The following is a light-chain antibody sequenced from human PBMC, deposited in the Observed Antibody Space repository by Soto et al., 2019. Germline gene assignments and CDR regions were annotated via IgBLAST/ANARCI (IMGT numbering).Light chain of an antibody. Sequence: ETVLTQSPGTLSLSPGERATLSCRASQSIRSNYLAWYRQTPGQAPRILIYGASKRAPGIADRFSGSGSGTDFTLIISRLEPEDFALYYCQQYGSSPWTFGQGTKVEIK. CDR3: QQYGSSPWT. V-gene: IGKV3-20*01. CDR2: GAS. J-gene: IGKJ1*01. CDR1: QSIRSNY.